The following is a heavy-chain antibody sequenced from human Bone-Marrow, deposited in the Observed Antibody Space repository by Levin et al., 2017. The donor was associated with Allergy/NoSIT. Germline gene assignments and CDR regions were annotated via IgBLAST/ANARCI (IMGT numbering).Heavy chain of an antibody. D-gene: IGHD2-8*02. CDR1: GFTFTRHA. CDR3: ARTRIGFCTGGSCHLDW. V-gene: IGHV3-30*04. Sequence: GESLKISCEASGFTFTRHAMHWVRQAPGKGLEWVAVISHDGSGKYFADWVQGRFTVSRDNSKNTLHLQMNSLRAEDTAVYFCARTRIGFCTGGSCHLDWWGLGTLVTVSS. J-gene: IGHJ4*02. CDR2: ISHDGSGK.